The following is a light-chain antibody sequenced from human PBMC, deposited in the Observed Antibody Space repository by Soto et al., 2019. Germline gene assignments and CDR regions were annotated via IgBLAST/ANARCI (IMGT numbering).Light chain of an antibody. Sequence: EIVLTQSPGTLSLSQGEGATLSCRASQSVSSSYFAWYQQKPGQAPRLLIYGASSRSTGIPHRFSGSWSGTDFTLTISSLEPEDFAMYYCQQYGNSTLTFDQVTKVETK. J-gene: IGKJ1*01. V-gene: IGKV3-20*01. CDR1: QSVSSSY. CDR2: GAS. CDR3: QQYGNSTLT.